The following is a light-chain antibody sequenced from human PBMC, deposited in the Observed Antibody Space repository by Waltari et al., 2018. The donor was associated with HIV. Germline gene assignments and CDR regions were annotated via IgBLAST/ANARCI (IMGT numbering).Light chain of an antibody. V-gene: IGKV2-29*03. CDR3: MQALELPPT. Sequence: DIVLTQAPLSLSVTPGQPATISCKSSQNLLNSDGKTYLYWYLQRPGQPPQLRIYQVSTRFSGVPDRFSGSGSWPYFTLKISRVEAEDVGTYYCMQALELPPTFGQGTKLDIK. CDR2: QVS. J-gene: IGKJ2*01. CDR1: QNLLNSDGKTY.